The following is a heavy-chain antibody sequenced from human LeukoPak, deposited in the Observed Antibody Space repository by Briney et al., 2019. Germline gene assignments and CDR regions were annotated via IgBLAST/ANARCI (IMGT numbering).Heavy chain of an antibody. V-gene: IGHV4-59*01. D-gene: IGHD3-10*01. CDR1: GGSISNYY. CDR3: AARDGARIDY. CDR2: IYYSGST. J-gene: IGHJ4*02. Sequence: KPSETLSLTCSVSGGSISNYYWSWIRQPPGKGLEWIGYIYYSGSTNYNPSLKSRVTISVDTSKNQFSLKLSSVTAADTAVYYCAARDGARIDYWGQGTLVTVSS.